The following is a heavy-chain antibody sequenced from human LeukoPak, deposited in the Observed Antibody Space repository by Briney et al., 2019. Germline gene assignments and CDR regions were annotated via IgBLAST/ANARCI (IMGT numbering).Heavy chain of an antibody. D-gene: IGHD1-14*01. J-gene: IGHJ6*03. CDR2: MSYSGAT. CDR3: ARVRLTGSSYYYYMDV. Sequence: SETLSLTCTVSGGSISSSSYYWGWVRQPPGKGLEWIGSMSYSGATYYNPSLRSRVTISLDTSKNQFSLRLTSVTAADTAMYYCARVRLTGSSYYYYMDVWGNGTTVTVPS. CDR1: GGSISSSSYY. V-gene: IGHV4-39*07.